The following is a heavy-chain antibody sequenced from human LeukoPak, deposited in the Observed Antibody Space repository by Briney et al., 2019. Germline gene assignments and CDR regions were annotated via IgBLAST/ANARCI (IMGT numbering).Heavy chain of an antibody. V-gene: IGHV1-46*01. CDR1: GYTFTSYY. CDR3: ARDKYCSSTSCYHFDY. Sequence: ASVKVSCKASGYTFTSYYMHWVRQAPGQGLEWMGIINPSGGSTSYAQKFQGRVTMTRDTSTSTVYMGLSSLRSEDTAVYYCARDKYCSSTSCYHFDYWDQGTLVTVSS. D-gene: IGHD2-2*01. J-gene: IGHJ4*02. CDR2: INPSGGST.